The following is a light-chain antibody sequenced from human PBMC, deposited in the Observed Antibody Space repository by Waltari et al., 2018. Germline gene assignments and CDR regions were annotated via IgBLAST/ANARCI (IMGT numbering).Light chain of an antibody. CDR3: QQANSFPPLT. CDR2: AAS. CDR1: QGISSW. Sequence: DIQMTQSPSSVSASVGDRVTITCRASQGISSWLAWYQQKPGKAPKLLIYAASSLQGAVPSRFSGSGSGTDFTRLQPEDFATYFCQQANSFPPLTFGGGTKVEIK. J-gene: IGKJ4*01. V-gene: IGKV1-12*01.